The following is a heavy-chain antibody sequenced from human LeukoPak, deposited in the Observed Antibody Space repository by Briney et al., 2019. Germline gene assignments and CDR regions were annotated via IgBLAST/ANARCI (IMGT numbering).Heavy chain of an antibody. CDR1: GYSFTSYW. V-gene: IGHV5-51*01. J-gene: IGHJ4*02. D-gene: IGHD3-10*01. CDR3: ARTYPPWSRSRFGELDLDY. Sequence: GESLKISCKGSGYSFTSYWIGWVRQMPGKGLEWMGIIYPGDSDTRYSPSFQGQVTISADKSISTAYLQWSSLKASDTAMYYCARTYPPWSRSRFGELDLDYWGQGALVTVSS. CDR2: IYPGDSDT.